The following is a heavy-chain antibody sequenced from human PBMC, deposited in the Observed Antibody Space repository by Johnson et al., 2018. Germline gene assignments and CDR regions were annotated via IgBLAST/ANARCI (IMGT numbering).Heavy chain of an antibody. CDR3: ARGRGGYYDSSGYPGDAFDI. CDR2: ISYDGSNK. Sequence: VQLVESGGGVVQPGRSLRLSCAASGFTFSSYAMHWVRQAPGKGLEWVAVISYDGSNKYYADSVKGRFTISRANSKNTLYLQMNSLSAEDTAVYYCARGRGGYYDSSGYPGDAFDIWGQGTMVTVSS. J-gene: IGHJ3*02. D-gene: IGHD3-22*01. V-gene: IGHV3-30-3*01. CDR1: GFTFSSYA.